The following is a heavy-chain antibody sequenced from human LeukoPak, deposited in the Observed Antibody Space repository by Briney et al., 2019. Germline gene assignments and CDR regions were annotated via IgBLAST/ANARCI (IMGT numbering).Heavy chain of an antibody. CDR2: INSDGSTT. Sequence: PGGSLRLSCAASGFTFSSYWMHWVRQAPGKGLVWVSRINSDGSTTNYADSVKGRFTISRDSAKNTLYLQMNSLRAEDTAVYYCASTLSSSPHWGRGTLVTVSS. J-gene: IGHJ4*02. CDR1: GFTFSSYW. V-gene: IGHV3-74*01. D-gene: IGHD6-6*01. CDR3: ASTLSSSPH.